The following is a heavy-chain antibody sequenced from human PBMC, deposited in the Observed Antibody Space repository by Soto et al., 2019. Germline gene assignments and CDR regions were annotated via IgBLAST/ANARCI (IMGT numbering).Heavy chain of an antibody. CDR3: ARTWPPVDTALAYAFDI. CDR1: GGSISSYY. D-gene: IGHD5-18*01. J-gene: IGHJ3*02. V-gene: IGHV4-59*01. CDR2: IYYSGST. Sequence: QVQLQESGPGLVKPSETLSLTCTVSGGSISSYYWSWIRQPPGKGLEWIGYIYYSGSTNYNPSLNSPVTLPVDTSQNHFSLNLSSVTAADTAVYYCARTWPPVDTALAYAFDIWGPGTMVTVSS.